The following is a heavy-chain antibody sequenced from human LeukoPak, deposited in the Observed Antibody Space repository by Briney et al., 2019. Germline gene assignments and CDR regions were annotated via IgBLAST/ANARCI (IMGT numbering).Heavy chain of an antibody. CDR1: GFTFSNYA. V-gene: IGHV3-30*04. J-gene: IGHJ4*02. Sequence: GGSLRLSCAASGFTFSNYAMHWVRQAPGKGLEWVSVISYDGRDKYSADSVKGRFTISRDNSKNTLYLQMNSLRAEDTAVYYCARGGFSGYDFERFDYWGQGTLVTVSS. CDR3: ARGGFSGYDFERFDY. D-gene: IGHD5-12*01. CDR2: ISYDGRDK.